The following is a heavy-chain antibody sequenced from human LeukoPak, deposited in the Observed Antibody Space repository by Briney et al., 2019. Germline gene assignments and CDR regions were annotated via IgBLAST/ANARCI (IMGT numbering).Heavy chain of an antibody. J-gene: IGHJ6*02. CDR2: FDPEDGET. Sequence: GASVKVSCKVSGYTLTELSMHWVRQAPGKGLEWMGGFDPEDGETIYAQKFQGRVTMTEDTSTDTAYMELSSLRSEDTAVYYCATARYCSGGSCYSDWYYYYGMDVWGQGTTVTVSS. D-gene: IGHD2-15*01. V-gene: IGHV1-24*01. CDR3: ATARYCSGGSCYSDWYYYYGMDV. CDR1: GYTLTELS.